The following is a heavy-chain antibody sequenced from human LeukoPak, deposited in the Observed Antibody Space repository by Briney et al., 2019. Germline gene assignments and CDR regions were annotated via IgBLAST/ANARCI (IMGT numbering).Heavy chain of an antibody. CDR3: ARGKWELPVPRALDI. Sequence: ASVKVSCKASGYTFTSSDINWVRQATGQGLEWRGWMNPNSGNTGYAQKFQGRVTMTRNTSISTVYMELSSLRSEDTAVYYCARGKWELPVPRALDIWGQGTMVTVSS. CDR2: MNPNSGNT. J-gene: IGHJ3*02. V-gene: IGHV1-8*01. D-gene: IGHD1-26*01. CDR1: GYTFTSSD.